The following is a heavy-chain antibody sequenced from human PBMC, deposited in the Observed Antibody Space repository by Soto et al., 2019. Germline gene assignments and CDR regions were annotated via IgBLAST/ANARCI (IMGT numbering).Heavy chain of an antibody. CDR2: IYHSGST. D-gene: IGHD3-10*01. V-gene: IGHV4-30-2*01. Sequence: SETLSLTCAVSGGSISSGGYSWSWIRQPPGKGLEWIGYIYHSGSTFYNPSLKSRVTISVDTSKNQLSLKLSSVTAADTGVFYCAAPKTSTYYPPRYWGQGTLVTVSS. J-gene: IGHJ4*02. CDR3: AAPKTSTYYPPRY. CDR1: GGSISSGGYS.